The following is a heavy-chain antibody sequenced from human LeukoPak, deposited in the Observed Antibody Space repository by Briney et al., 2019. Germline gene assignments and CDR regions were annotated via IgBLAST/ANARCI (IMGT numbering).Heavy chain of an antibody. CDR1: GYTFTGYY. CDR3: ARYPHYCSSTSCYRDAFDI. CDR2: INPNSGGT. J-gene: IGHJ3*02. V-gene: IGHV1-2*02. Sequence: AASVKVSCKASGYTFTGYYMHWVRQAPGQGLEWMGWINPNSGGTNYAQKFQGRVTMTRDTSISRAYMELSRLRSDDAAVYYCARYPHYCSSTSCYRDAFDIWGQGTMVTVSS. D-gene: IGHD2-2*02.